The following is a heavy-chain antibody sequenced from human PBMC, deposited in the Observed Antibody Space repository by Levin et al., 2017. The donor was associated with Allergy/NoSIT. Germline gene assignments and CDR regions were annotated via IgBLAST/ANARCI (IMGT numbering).Heavy chain of an antibody. Sequence: GGSLRLSCAASGFTFSSYAMSWVRQAPGKGLEWVSAISGSGGSTYYADSVKGRFTISRDNSKNTLYLQMNSLRAEDTAVYYCAKFCGVVVPAAILLDYWGQGTLVTVSS. CDR1: GFTFSSYA. J-gene: IGHJ4*02. D-gene: IGHD2-2*02. V-gene: IGHV3-23*01. CDR2: ISGSGGST. CDR3: AKFCGVVVPAAILLDY.